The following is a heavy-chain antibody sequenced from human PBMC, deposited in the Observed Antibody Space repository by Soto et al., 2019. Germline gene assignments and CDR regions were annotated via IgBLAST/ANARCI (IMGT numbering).Heavy chain of an antibody. J-gene: IGHJ6*04. Sequence: PSETLSLTCAVYGGSFSGYYWSWIRQPPGKGLEWIGEINHSGSTNYNPSLKSRVTISVDTSKNQFSLKLSSVTAADTAVYYCARSRGVIRYYYYYGMDVWGKGTTVTVSS. CDR3: ARSRGVIRYYYYYGMDV. CDR2: INHSGST. CDR1: GGSFSGYY. D-gene: IGHD3-10*01. V-gene: IGHV4-34*01.